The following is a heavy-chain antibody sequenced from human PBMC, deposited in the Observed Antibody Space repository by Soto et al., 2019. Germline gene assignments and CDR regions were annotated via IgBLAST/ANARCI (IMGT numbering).Heavy chain of an antibody. CDR1: GYTFTSYY. D-gene: IGHD3-22*01. V-gene: IGHV1-46*01. Sequence: ASVKVSCKASGYTFTSYYMHWARQATEKGLEGMGIINPSGGSTSYAQKFQGRVTMTRDTSSSTVYMQLSSLRSEDTAVYYCARDLSLDYYDSSGPPYYGMDVWGQGTTVTVSS. J-gene: IGHJ6*02. CDR3: ARDLSLDYYDSSGPPYYGMDV. CDR2: INPSGGST.